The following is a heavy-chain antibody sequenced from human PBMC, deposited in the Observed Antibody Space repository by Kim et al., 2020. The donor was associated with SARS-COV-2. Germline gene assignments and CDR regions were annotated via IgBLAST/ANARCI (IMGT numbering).Heavy chain of an antibody. J-gene: IGHJ4*02. D-gene: IGHD3-22*01. Sequence: YAHSVKGRFTISRDNDKNSLYLQMNSLRAEETALYYCAKGYYYDTNTFDYWGQGTLVTVSS. CDR3: AKGYYYDTNTFDY. V-gene: IGHV3-9*01.